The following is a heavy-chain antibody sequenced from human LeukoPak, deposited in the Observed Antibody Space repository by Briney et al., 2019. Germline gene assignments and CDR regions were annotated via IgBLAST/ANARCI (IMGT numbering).Heavy chain of an antibody. CDR3: ARGPLFGEFKGFDP. Sequence: GGSLRLSCAASGFSFDGYGMSWVRQAPGKGLEWVSGINWNGGSTGYADSVKGRFTISRDNAKNSLYLQMNSLRAEDTALYHCARGPLFGEFKGFDPWGQGTLVTVSS. D-gene: IGHD3-10*01. J-gene: IGHJ5*02. V-gene: IGHV3-20*01. CDR1: GFSFDGYG. CDR2: INWNGGST.